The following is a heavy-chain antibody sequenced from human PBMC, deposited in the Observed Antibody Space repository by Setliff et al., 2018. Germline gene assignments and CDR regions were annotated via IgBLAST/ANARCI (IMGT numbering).Heavy chain of an antibody. D-gene: IGHD3-22*01. V-gene: IGHV4-39*07. CDR3: ARDKGTYYYDSSGYYYVFDAFDI. J-gene: IGHJ3*02. Sequence: LSLTCTVSGGSISSSSYYWGWIRQPPGKGLEWIGSIYYSGSTYYNPSIKSRVTISVDTSKNQFSLKLSSVTAADTAVYYCARDKGTYYYDSSGYYYVFDAFDIWGQGTVVTVSS. CDR1: GGSISSSSYY. CDR2: IYYSGST.